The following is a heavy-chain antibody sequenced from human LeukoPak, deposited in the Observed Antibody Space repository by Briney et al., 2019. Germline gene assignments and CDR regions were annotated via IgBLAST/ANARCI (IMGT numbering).Heavy chain of an antibody. J-gene: IGHJ4*02. CDR2: ISWNSGSI. CDR3: AKDMRPSPSGLVIDY. V-gene: IGHV3-9*03. CDR1: GFTFDDYA. D-gene: IGHD3-9*01. Sequence: GGSLRLSCAASGFTFDDYAMHWVRQAPGKGLEGVSGISWNSGSIGYAESGKGRLTISRDNAKKSLYLQMNSLRAENMALYYCAKDMRPSPSGLVIDYWGQGTLVTVSS.